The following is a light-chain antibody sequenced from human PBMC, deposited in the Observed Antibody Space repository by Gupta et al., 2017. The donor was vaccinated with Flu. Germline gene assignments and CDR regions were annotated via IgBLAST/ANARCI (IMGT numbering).Light chain of an antibody. Sequence: DIVMTQSPDSLAVSLGERATINCKSSQSVLYSSNNKNYLAWYQQKPGQPPKLLIYWASTREYGVPDRFSGSGSGTDFTLTISSLQAEDVAVYYCQQEDSTPNSFGQGTKLEIK. CDR2: WAS. CDR1: QSVLYSSNNKNY. V-gene: IGKV4-1*01. CDR3: QQEDSTPNS. J-gene: IGKJ2*03.